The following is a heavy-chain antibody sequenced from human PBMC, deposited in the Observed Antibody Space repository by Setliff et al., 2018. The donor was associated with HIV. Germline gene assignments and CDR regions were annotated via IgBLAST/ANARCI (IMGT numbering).Heavy chain of an antibody. V-gene: IGHV4-61*09. CDR2: IYTSGST. D-gene: IGHD3-10*01. J-gene: IGHJ4*02. CDR1: GGSISSGSYY. CDR3: ASQPSEYYYGDYDFDY. Sequence: SETLSLTCTVSGGSISSGSYYWSWIRQPAGKGLEWIGHIYTSGSTNYNPSLRSRVTISVDTSKNQFSLRLTSVTAADTAVYYCASQPSEYYYGDYDFDYWGQGTLVTVSS.